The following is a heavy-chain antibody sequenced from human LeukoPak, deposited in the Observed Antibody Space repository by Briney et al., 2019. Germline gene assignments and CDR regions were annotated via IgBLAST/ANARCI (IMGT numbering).Heavy chain of an antibody. D-gene: IGHD5-18*01. Sequence: SGTLSLTCAVSGGSVRSSNWWSWVRQPPGKGLEWIGEIYHSGSTNYNPSLKSRVTISVDESKNQLSLNLSSLTAADTAVYYCARVGAAMDNFDYWGQGTLVTVS. V-gene: IGHV4-4*02. J-gene: IGHJ4*02. CDR2: IYHSGST. CDR1: GGSVRSSNW. CDR3: ARVGAAMDNFDY.